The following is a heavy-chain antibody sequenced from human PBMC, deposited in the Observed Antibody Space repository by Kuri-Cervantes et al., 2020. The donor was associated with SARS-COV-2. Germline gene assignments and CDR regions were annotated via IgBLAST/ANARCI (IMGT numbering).Heavy chain of an antibody. CDR1: GFTLGDYA. V-gene: IGHV3-49*03. CDR3: SRGGVVVPYGFHY. J-gene: IGHJ4*02. CDR2: IRSKPYGGTT. Sequence: GGSLRLSCTASGFTLGDYALSWFRQAPGKGLEWVGFIRSKPYGGTTEYAASVKGRFTISRDDSKSIAYLQMNSLKTEDTGVYYCSRGGVVVPYGFHYWGQGTLVTVSS. D-gene: IGHD2-2*01.